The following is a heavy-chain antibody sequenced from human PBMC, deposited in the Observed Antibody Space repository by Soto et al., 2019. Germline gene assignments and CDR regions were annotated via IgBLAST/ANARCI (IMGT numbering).Heavy chain of an antibody. CDR3: ARGGLRAYWFAP. D-gene: IGHD3-10*01. V-gene: IGHV3-74*01. Sequence: EVQLVESGGGLVQPGGSLRLSCAASEFTFSNYWMHWVRQAPGKGLVWVSRINDDGSTTNYADSVKGRFAISRDNAKRPVFLKMRGLRAEDTAVYYCARGGLRAYWFAPGGQGTLVTVSP. CDR2: INDDGSTT. CDR1: EFTFSNYW. J-gene: IGHJ5*02.